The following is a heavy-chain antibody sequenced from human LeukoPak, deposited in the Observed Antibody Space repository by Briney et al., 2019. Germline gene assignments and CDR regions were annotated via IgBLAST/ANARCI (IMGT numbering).Heavy chain of an antibody. Sequence: GGSLRLSCAASGFTFSSYAMSWVRQAPGKGLEWVSAISGSGGSTYYADSVKGRFTIPRDNSKNTLYLQMNSLRAEDTAVYYSAKDPGYSGYDEGTGFDYWGQGTLVTVSS. CDR2: ISGSGGST. D-gene: IGHD5-12*01. J-gene: IGHJ4*02. V-gene: IGHV3-23*01. CDR3: AKDPGYSGYDEGTGFDY. CDR1: GFTFSSYA.